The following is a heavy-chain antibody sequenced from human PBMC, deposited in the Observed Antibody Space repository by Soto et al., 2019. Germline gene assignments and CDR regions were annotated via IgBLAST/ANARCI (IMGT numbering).Heavy chain of an antibody. J-gene: IGHJ4*02. CDR2: ISAYNGNT. CDR1: GYSFATSG. CDR3: ARAGQYYDSSGYAD. D-gene: IGHD3-22*01. Sequence: QVKLVQSGTEVKKPGASMKVSCKASGYSFATSGISWVRQAPGQGLEWMGWISAYNGNTNYDQKLQDRIIMTTDTSTITAYQELSSLRSDDRAVYYCARAGQYYDSSGYADWGQGTLVTVS. V-gene: IGHV1-18*01.